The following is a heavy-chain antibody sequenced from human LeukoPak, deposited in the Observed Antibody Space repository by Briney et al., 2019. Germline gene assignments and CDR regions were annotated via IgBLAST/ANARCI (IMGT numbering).Heavy chain of an antibody. Sequence: GGSLRLSCAASGFTFSSYAMHWVRQAPGKGLEWVAVISYDGSNKYYADSVKGRFTISRDNSKNTLYLQMNSLRAEDMALYYCAKDWGDYYDSSGAFDIWGQGTMVAVSS. CDR2: ISYDGSNK. J-gene: IGHJ3*02. CDR1: GFTFSSYA. D-gene: IGHD3-22*01. V-gene: IGHV3-30*04. CDR3: AKDWGDYYDSSGAFDI.